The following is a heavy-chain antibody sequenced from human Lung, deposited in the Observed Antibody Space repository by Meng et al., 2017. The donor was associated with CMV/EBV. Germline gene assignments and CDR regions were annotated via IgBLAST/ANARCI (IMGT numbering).Heavy chain of an antibody. CDR2: ISIDGSSK. CDR3: TRRADYFDY. Sequence: GESLKISCAASGFTVSSYDMNWVRQAPGKALEWVSVISIDGSSKFYADSMKGRFTISRDNSKNTLSLQVNSLRPEDTAVYYCTRRADYFDYWGQGTLVTVSS. V-gene: IGHV3-30*04. CDR1: GFTVSSYD. D-gene: IGHD6-25*01. J-gene: IGHJ4*02.